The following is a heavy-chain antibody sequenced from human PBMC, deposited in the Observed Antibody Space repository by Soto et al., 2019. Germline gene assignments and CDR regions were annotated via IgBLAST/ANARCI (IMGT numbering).Heavy chain of an antibody. CDR3: ARCRGYCGGTNCYLDY. CDR2: ISSSGSTI. D-gene: IGHD2-21*01. CDR1: GFSFSSHS. Sequence: EVQLVESGGGLVQPGGSLRLSCAASGFSFSSHSMKWVRQAPGKGLEWVSYISSSGSTIYYADSVKGRFTISRDNAKNSLYLQMNSLRDDDTAVYYCARCRGYCGGTNCYLDYWGQGALVTVSS. J-gene: IGHJ4*02. V-gene: IGHV3-48*02.